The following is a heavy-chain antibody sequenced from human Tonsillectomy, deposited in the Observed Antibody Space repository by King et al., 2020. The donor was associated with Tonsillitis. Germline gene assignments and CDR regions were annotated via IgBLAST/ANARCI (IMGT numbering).Heavy chain of an antibody. CDR2: ISGSGGST. J-gene: IGHJ5*02. V-gene: IGHV3-23*04. CDR3: AKSLPLYYDTLT. D-gene: IGHD3-9*01. Sequence: VQLVESGGGLVQPGGSLRLSCAASGFTFSSYAMSWVRQAPGKGLEWVAAISGSGGSTYYADSVKGRFTISRDNYKNTLYLQLNSLRAEDTAVYYCAKSLPLYYDTLTWGQGTLVTVSS. CDR1: GFTFSSYA.